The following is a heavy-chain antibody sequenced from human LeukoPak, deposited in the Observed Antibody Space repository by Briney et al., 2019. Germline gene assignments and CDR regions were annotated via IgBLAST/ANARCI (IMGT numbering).Heavy chain of an antibody. V-gene: IGHV4-34*01. J-gene: IGHJ3*02. D-gene: IGHD1-26*01. CDR1: GGSFSGYY. CDR2: INHSGST. Sequence: SETLSLTCAVYGGSFSGYYWSWIRQPPGKGLEWIGEINHSGSTNYNPSLKSRVTISVDTSKNQFSLKLSSVTAADTAVCYCASSALAFDIWGQGTMVTVSS. CDR3: ASSALAFDI.